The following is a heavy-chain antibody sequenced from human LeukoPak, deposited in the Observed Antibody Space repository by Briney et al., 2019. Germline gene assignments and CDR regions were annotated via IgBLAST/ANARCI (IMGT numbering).Heavy chain of an antibody. J-gene: IGHJ3*02. D-gene: IGHD6-13*01. V-gene: IGHV1-2*02. CDR1: GYTFTGYY. Sequence: VASVKVSCKASGYTFTGYYMHWVRQAPGQGLEWMGWINPNSGGTNYAQKFQGRVTMTRDTSISTAYMELSRLRSDDTAVYYCARDDSSSWYSDDAFDIWGQGTMVTVSS. CDR2: INPNSGGT. CDR3: ARDDSSSWYSDDAFDI.